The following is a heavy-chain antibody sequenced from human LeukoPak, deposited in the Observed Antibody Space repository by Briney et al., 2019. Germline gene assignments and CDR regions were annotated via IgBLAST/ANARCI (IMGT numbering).Heavy chain of an antibody. Sequence: PSETLSLTCTVSGGSISSSSYYWGWIRQPPGKGLEWIGSIYYSGSTYYNPSLKSRVTISVDKSKTQFSLRLSSVTAADTAMYYCAKVWFAQLLSFDYWGQGTLVTVSS. D-gene: IGHD2-2*01. CDR2: IYYSGST. V-gene: IGHV4-39*07. CDR1: GGSISSSSYY. J-gene: IGHJ4*02. CDR3: AKVWFAQLLSFDY.